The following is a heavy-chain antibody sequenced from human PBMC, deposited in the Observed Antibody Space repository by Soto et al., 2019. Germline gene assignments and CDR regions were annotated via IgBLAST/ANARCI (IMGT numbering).Heavy chain of an antibody. Sequence: PSETLSLTCTVSGGSISSGDYYWSWIRQPPGKGLEWIGYIYYSGSTYYNPSLKSRVTISVDTSKNQFSLKLSSVTAADTAVYYCARGVAMKQYYFAYWGQGTLVTVSS. J-gene: IGHJ4*02. CDR3: ARGVAMKQYYFAY. CDR1: GGSISSGDYY. V-gene: IGHV4-30-4*01. D-gene: IGHD5-12*01. CDR2: IYYSGST.